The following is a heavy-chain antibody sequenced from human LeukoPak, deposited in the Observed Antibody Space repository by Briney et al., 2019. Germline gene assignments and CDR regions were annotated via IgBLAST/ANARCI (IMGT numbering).Heavy chain of an antibody. CDR1: GFPFGDYA. J-gene: IGHJ6*03. CDR3: TRGKAAARAYYYYMDV. D-gene: IGHD6-13*01. V-gene: IGHV3-49*03. Sequence: GGSLRLSCTASGFPFGDYAVSWFRQAPGKGLEWVGFIRSKAYGGTTEFAASVKGRFTISRDDSKSIAYLQMNSLKTEDTAVYSCTRGKAAARAYYYYMDVWGKGTTVTVSS. CDR2: IRSKAYGGTT.